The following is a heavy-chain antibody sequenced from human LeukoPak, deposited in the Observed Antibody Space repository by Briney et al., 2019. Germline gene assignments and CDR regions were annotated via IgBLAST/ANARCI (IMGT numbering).Heavy chain of an antibody. Sequence: SETLSLTCTVSGGSISSYDWSWIRQPPGKGLEWIGYIYYSGSTNYNPSLKSRVTISVDTSKNQFSLKLSSVTAADTAVYYCARVRGYYDSSGFLGEDFDYWGQGTLVTVSS. J-gene: IGHJ4*02. D-gene: IGHD3-22*01. V-gene: IGHV4-59*01. CDR3: ARVRGYYDSSGFLGEDFDY. CDR2: IYYSGST. CDR1: GGSISSYD.